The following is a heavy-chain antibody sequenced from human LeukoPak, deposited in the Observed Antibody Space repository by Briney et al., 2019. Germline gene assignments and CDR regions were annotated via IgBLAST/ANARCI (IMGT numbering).Heavy chain of an antibody. Sequence: KSGESLKTSCKGTGYSFSNFWIVWVRQMPGKGLELMGIIYPGDSDTRYSPSFQGQVTFLVDKSISTAYLQWSSLKASDTAIYYCARPGEASAMGFKYWGQGTLVTVSS. CDR2: IYPGDSDT. CDR3: ARPGEASAMGFKY. CDR1: GYSFSNFW. V-gene: IGHV5-51*01. J-gene: IGHJ4*02. D-gene: IGHD2-2*01.